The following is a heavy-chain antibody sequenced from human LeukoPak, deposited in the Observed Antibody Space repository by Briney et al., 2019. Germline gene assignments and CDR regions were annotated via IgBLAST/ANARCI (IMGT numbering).Heavy chain of an antibody. CDR2: ISSSGSTI. CDR3: ARGQYSNGWYEEDDYYYGMDV. J-gene: IGHJ6*04. Sequence: PGGSLRLCCAASGFTFSSYEMNWVRQATGKGLEWVSYISSSGSTIYYADTVKGRFTISRDNAKNSLHLQMNSLRAEDTAVYYCARGQYSNGWYEEDDYYYGMDVWGKGTTVTVSS. D-gene: IGHD6-19*01. V-gene: IGHV3-48*03. CDR1: GFTFSSYE.